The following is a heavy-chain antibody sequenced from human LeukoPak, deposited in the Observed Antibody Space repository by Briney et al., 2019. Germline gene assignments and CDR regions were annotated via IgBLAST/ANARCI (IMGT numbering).Heavy chain of an antibody. CDR1: GGSFSGYY. Sequence: PSETLSLTCAVYGGSFSGYYWSWIRQPPGKGLEWIGSIYYSGSTYYNPSLKSRVTISVDTSKNQFSLKLSSVTAADTAVYYCARDPPPGGAARHFDYWGQGTLVTVSS. CDR2: IYYSGST. V-gene: IGHV4-34*01. CDR3: ARDPPPGGAARHFDY. D-gene: IGHD6-6*01. J-gene: IGHJ4*02.